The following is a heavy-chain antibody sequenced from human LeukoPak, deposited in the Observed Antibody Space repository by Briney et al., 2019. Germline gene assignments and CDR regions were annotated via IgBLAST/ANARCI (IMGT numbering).Heavy chain of an antibody. CDR2: VSPSIGAS. CDR1: GGWFNSYA. V-gene: IGHV1-69*05. CDR3: ARGLDASMETAYDY. Sequence: SGTVSCKAAGGWFNSYAISWVWQGPGPGLEWVGVVSPSIGASNYAQKLQGKGSSSTDESTRTAYMEVSSLRSEDTDIYYCARGLDASMETAYDYWGQGTLVTVSS. D-gene: IGHD5-18*01. J-gene: IGHJ4*02.